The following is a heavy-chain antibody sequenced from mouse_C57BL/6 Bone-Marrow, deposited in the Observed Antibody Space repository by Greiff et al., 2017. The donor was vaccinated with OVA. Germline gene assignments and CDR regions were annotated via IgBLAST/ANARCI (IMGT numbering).Heavy chain of an antibody. D-gene: IGHD1-1*01. CDR1: GYTFTSYT. V-gene: IGHV1-4*01. Sequence: QVQLQQSGAELARPGASVKMSCKASGYTFTSYTMHWVKQRPGQGLEWIGYINPSSGYTKYNQKFKDKATLTADKSSSTAYMQLSSLTSEDSAVYYCAREGYGRSYDGYFDVWGTGTTVTVSS. J-gene: IGHJ1*03. CDR2: INPSSGYT. CDR3: AREGYGRSYDGYFDV.